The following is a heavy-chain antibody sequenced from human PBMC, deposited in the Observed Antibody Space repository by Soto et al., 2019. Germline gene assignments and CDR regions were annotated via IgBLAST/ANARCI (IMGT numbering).Heavy chain of an antibody. J-gene: IGHJ4*02. CDR1: GYTITSYH. V-gene: IGHV1-46*03. D-gene: IGHD1-1*01. CDR2: INPSGGST. Sequence: GAPVKASRKGSGYTITSYHIHWGRQAPGQGLEWMGIINPSGGSTSYAQKFQGRVTMTRDTSTSTVYMELSSLRSEDTAVYYCARFNWLLVPDYWGQGTLVTVSS. CDR3: ARFNWLLVPDY.